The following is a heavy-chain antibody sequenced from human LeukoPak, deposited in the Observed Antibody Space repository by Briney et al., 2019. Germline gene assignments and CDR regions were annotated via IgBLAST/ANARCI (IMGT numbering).Heavy chain of an antibody. CDR2: INHSGST. CDR1: GGSFSGYY. Sequence: SETLSLTCAVYGGSFSGYYWSWIRQPPGKGLEWIGEINHSGSTNYNPSLKSRVTISVDTSKNQFSLKLSSVAAADTAVYYCARGTIAAGMNDYWGQGTPVTVSS. J-gene: IGHJ4*02. D-gene: IGHD6-13*01. CDR3: ARGTIAAGMNDY. V-gene: IGHV4-34*01.